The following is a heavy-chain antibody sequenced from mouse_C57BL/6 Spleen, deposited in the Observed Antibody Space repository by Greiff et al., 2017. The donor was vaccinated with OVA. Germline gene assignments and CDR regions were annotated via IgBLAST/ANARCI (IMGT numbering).Heavy chain of an antibody. J-gene: IGHJ3*01. D-gene: IGHD3-3*01. CDR1: GFTFSDYG. V-gene: IGHV5-17*01. CDR2: ISSGSSTI. Sequence: EVHLVESGGGLVKPGGSLKLSCAASGFTFSDYGMHWVRQAPEKGLEWVAYISSGSSTIYYADTVKGRFTISRDNAKNTLFLQRTRLWSEDTSMYYCARQGTGAWFAYWGQGTLVTVSA. CDR3: ARQGTGAWFAY.